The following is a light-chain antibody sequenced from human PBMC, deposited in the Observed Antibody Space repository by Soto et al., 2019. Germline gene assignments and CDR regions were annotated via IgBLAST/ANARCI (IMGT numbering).Light chain of an antibody. Sequence: DIQMTQSPSTLSAAVGDRVTITCRASQSISSWLAWYQHKPGKAPKLLIYNASSLASGVPSRFSGSGSGTEFTLTISSLQPDDFATYDCQQYITYSYAFGQGTKLEIK. CDR3: QQYITYSYA. CDR2: NAS. V-gene: IGKV1-5*01. J-gene: IGKJ2*01. CDR1: QSISSW.